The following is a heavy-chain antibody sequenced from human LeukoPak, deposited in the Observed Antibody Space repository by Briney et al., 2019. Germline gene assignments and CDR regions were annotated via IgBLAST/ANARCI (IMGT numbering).Heavy chain of an antibody. D-gene: IGHD3-22*01. CDR3: ATGASPGGWDYDNSGYYPS. Sequence: GGSLRLSCAASGFTFSSYAMSWVRQAPGKGLEWVSAISGSGGSTYYADSVKGRFTISRDNSKNTLYLQMNSLRTEDTAVYYCATGASPGGWDYDNSGYYPSWGQGTLVTVSS. CDR2: ISGSGGST. CDR1: GFTFSSYA. V-gene: IGHV3-23*01. J-gene: IGHJ5*02.